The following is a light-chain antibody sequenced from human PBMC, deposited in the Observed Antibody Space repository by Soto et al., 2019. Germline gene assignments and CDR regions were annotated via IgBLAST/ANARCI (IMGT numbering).Light chain of an antibody. J-gene: IGLJ2*01. Sequence: QPVLTQSPSAAASLGASVKFTCTLSSGHSSYAIAWHQQQPEKGPRYLMKVNSDGSHTKGDGIPDRFSGSSSGTERYLTISSLQSEDEADYYCQTWAPVVFGGGTQLTVL. V-gene: IGLV4-69*01. CDR1: SGHSSYA. CDR3: QTWAPVV. CDR2: VNSDGSH.